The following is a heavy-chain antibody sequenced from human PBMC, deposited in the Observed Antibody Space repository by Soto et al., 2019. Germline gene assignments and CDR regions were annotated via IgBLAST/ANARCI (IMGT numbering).Heavy chain of an antibody. CDR2: ITNSAYT. Sequence: EVRLVESGGGLVTPGGSLRLSCAASGFTFSTFNMNWVRQAPGKGLEWVSSITNSAYTSYADSVKGRFTISRDNAKNSLYLQMNSLRAEDPAVYYCGLYEALFFDFRGQGALVTVSS. D-gene: IGHD2-8*01. CDR1: GFTFSTFN. V-gene: IGHV3-21*01. J-gene: IGHJ4*02. CDR3: GLYEALFFDF.